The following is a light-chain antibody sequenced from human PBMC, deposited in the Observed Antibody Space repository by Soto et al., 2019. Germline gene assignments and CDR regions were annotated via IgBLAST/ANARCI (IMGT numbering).Light chain of an antibody. V-gene: IGKV3-20*01. Sequence: EIVLTQSPATLSLSPGERATFACRASQSVRNTDLAWYQQKVGQAPRLLIYGASRRATGIPDRFSGSGSGTDLILTISRLEPEDFAMYYCQQYGSSPRFTFGPGTKVDIK. CDR3: QQYGSSPRFT. CDR2: GAS. J-gene: IGKJ3*01. CDR1: QSVRNTD.